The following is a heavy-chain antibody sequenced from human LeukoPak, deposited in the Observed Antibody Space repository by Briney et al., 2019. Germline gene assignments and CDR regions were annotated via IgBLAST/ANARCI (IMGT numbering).Heavy chain of an antibody. V-gene: IGHV3-11*01. D-gene: IGHD3-3*01. Sequence: PGGSLRLSCEASGFTFSDYYMSWVRQAPGKGLKWISHISSASFVIDYGESVKGRTTISRDNAKNSLYLQMNSLTAEDTAVYYCARVRDTILPYYFDYWGQGILVTVSS. CDR2: ISSASFVI. CDR3: ARVRDTILPYYFDY. J-gene: IGHJ4*02. CDR1: GFTFSDYY.